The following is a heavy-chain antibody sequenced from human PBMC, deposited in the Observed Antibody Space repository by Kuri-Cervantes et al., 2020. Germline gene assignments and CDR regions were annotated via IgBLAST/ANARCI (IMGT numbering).Heavy chain of an antibody. CDR2: ISGSGGST. Sequence: LSLTCAASGFTFSSYAMSWVRQAPGKGLEWVSAISGSGGSTYYADSVKGRFTISRDNSKNTLYLQMNSLRAEDTAVYYCAGYDILSRGSAFDIWGQGTMVTVSS. J-gene: IGHJ3*02. V-gene: IGHV3-23*01. CDR3: AGYDILSRGSAFDI. CDR1: GFTFSSYA. D-gene: IGHD3-9*01.